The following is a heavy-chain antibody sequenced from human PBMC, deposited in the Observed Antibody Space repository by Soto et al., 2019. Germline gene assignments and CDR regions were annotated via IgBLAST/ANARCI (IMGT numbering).Heavy chain of an antibody. D-gene: IGHD1-7*01. J-gene: IGHJ6*03. CDR1: GFTFNDYA. V-gene: IGHV3-9*01. CDR3: AKDIWNYGSMDV. Sequence: EVQLVESGGGLVQPGRSLRLSCAASGFTFNDYAMHWVRQAPGKGLEWVSGINWNSGNIGYADSIKGRFTISRDNAKNSLYLQMNSLRTEDTALYYCAKDIWNYGSMDVWSNGTTVSVSS. CDR2: INWNSGNI.